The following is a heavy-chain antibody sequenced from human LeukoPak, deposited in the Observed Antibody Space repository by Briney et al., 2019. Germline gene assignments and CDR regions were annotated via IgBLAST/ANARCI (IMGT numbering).Heavy chain of an antibody. V-gene: IGHV3-23*01. Sequence: GGSLRLSCLTSGFTFSTNAMSWVRQAPGKGLEWISGISGSGASTYYADSVKGRFTISRDNSKNTLYLQMNSLRAEDTAVYYCAGDRATSYFDYWGQGALVTISS. CDR2: ISGSGAST. J-gene: IGHJ4*02. D-gene: IGHD1-26*01. CDR1: GFTFSTNA. CDR3: AGDRATSYFDY.